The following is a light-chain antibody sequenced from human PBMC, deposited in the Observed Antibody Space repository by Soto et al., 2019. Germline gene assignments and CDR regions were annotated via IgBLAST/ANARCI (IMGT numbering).Light chain of an antibody. Sequence: QSVLTQPPSASGTPGQRVTISCSGSNSNNGSNTVSWYQQLPGTAPKLLIYSNNQRTSGVPDRFSGSKSGTSASLAISGLQSEAEADYYCAAWDDSLNVVVFGGGTKLTVL. V-gene: IGLV1-44*01. CDR3: AAWDDSLNVVV. CDR2: SNN. J-gene: IGLJ2*01. CDR1: NSNNGSNT.